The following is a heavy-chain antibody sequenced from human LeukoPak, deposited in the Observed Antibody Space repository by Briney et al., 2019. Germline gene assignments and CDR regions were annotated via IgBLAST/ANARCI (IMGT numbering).Heavy chain of an antibody. V-gene: IGHV4-31*03. J-gene: IGHJ4*02. CDR2: IYYSGST. Sequence: SSETLSLTCTVSGGSISSGGYYWSWIRQHPGKGLEWIGYIYYSGSTYYNPSLKSRVTISVDTSKNQFSLKLSSVTAADTAVYYCARHVYGFISYFFDYWGQGTLVTVSS. CDR1: GGSISSGGYY. D-gene: IGHD5-24*01. CDR3: ARHVYGFISYFFDY.